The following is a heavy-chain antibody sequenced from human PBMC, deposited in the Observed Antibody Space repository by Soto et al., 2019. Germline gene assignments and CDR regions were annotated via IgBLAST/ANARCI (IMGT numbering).Heavy chain of an antibody. D-gene: IGHD3-22*01. CDR2: IGGSGRTT. Sequence: EVQLLESGGGLVQPGGSLSLSCAASAFTFNNYAMSWVRQAPGKGLEWVSGIGGSGRTTYYADSVKGRFTISRDNSNNALFLQMNSLRAEDTAVYYFARSRDSDSSGDFYDYWGQGTLVTGSS. J-gene: IGHJ4*02. CDR3: ARSRDSDSSGDFYDY. V-gene: IGHV3-23*01. CDR1: AFTFNNYA.